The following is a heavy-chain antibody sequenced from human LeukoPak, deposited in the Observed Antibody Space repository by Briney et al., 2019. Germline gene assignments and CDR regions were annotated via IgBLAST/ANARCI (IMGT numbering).Heavy chain of an antibody. CDR1: GYTFTGYY. D-gene: IGHD4-17*01. CDR3: ARDTGEMTTGYFDY. J-gene: IGHJ4*02. V-gene: IGHV1-2*02. Sequence: ASVKVSYKASGYTFTGYYMHWVRQAPGQGLEWMGWINPNSGGTNYAQKFQGRVTMTRDTSISTAYMELSRLRSDDTAVYYCARDTGEMTTGYFDYWGQGTLVTVSS. CDR2: INPNSGGT.